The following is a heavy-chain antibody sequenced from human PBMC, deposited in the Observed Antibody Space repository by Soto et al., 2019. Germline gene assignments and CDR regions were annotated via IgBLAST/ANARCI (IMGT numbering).Heavy chain of an antibody. J-gene: IGHJ5*02. CDR1: GYTFTSYG. D-gene: IGHD3-3*01. CDR3: ERGDFWSGHNWFDT. V-gene: IGHV1-18*04. CDR2: ISAYNGNT. Sequence: ASVKVSCKASGYTFTSYGISWVRQAPGQGLEWMGWISAYNGNTNYAQKLQGRVTMTTDTSTSTAYMELRSLRSDDTDVYYCERGDFWSGHNWFDTWGQGTLVTVSS.